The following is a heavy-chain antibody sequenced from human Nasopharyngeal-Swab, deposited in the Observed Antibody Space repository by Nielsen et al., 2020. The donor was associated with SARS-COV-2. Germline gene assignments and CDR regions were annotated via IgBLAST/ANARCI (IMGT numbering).Heavy chain of an antibody. CDR2: IYSSGST. CDR1: GFTVSSNY. CDR3: ARDGTGTTRKNGWFDP. D-gene: IGHD1-1*01. Sequence: GESLKISCAASGFTVSSNYMSWVRQAPGKGLEWVSVIYSSGSTYYADSVKGRFTISRDNSKNTLYLQMNSLRAEDTAVYYCARDGTGTTRKNGWFDPWGQGTLVTVSS. V-gene: IGHV3-66*01. J-gene: IGHJ5*02.